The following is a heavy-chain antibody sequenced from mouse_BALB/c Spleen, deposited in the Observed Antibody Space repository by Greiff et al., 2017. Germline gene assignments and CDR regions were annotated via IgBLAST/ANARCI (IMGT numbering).Heavy chain of an antibody. Sequence: LVKTGASVKISCKASGYSFTGYYMHWVKQRHGKSLEWIGYISCYNGATSYNQKFKGKATFTVDTSSSTAYMQFNSLTSEDSAVYYCARETYYGNYYYFDYWGQGTTLTVSS. V-gene: IGHV1S34*01. CDR3: ARETYYGNYYYFDY. CDR1: GYSFTGYY. CDR2: ISCYNGAT. J-gene: IGHJ2*01. D-gene: IGHD2-10*01.